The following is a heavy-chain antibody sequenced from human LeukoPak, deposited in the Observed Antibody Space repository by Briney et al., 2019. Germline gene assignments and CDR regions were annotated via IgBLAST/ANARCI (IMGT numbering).Heavy chain of an antibody. D-gene: IGHD2-2*01. V-gene: IGHV3-7*01. CDR1: GFTFSSYW. CDR2: IKQDGSEK. Sequence: PGGSLRLSWAASGFTFSSYWMSWVRQAPGKGPEWVANIKQDGSEKYYVDSVKGRFTISRDNAKNSLYLQMNSLRAEDTAVYYCARSLVVPAANPTLFDYWGQGTLVTVSS. J-gene: IGHJ4*02. CDR3: ARSLVVPAANPTLFDY.